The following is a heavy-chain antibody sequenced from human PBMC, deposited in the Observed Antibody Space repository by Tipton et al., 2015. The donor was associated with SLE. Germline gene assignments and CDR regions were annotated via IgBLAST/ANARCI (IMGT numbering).Heavy chain of an antibody. V-gene: IGHV4-61*02. CDR2: IYTSGRT. J-gene: IGHJ2*01. CDR1: GGSISSGSHY. CDR3: ARDQGDMVQARGYFDL. Sequence: LSLTCTVSGGSISSGSHYWSWIRQPAGKGLEWIGRIYTSGRTNYNPPLKSRVTISVDTSKNQLSLKLSSVTAADTAVYYCARDQGDMVQARGYFDLWGRGTLVTVSS. D-gene: IGHD3-10*01.